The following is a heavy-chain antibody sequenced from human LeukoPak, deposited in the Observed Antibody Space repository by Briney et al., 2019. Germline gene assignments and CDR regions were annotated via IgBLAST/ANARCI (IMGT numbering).Heavy chain of an antibody. CDR2: IGGGVDNT. CDR1: GFNFSTSW. CDR3: AKFYGSGSLDDVFDI. Sequence: GGSLRLSCAASGFNFSTSWMNWVRQAPGKGLEWVSAIGGGVDNTYYAHSVKGRFTISRDDSKHTLYLQMNTLRAEDTAVYYCAKFYGSGSLDDVFDIWGQGTMVTVSS. V-gene: IGHV3-23*01. J-gene: IGHJ3*02. D-gene: IGHD3-10*01.